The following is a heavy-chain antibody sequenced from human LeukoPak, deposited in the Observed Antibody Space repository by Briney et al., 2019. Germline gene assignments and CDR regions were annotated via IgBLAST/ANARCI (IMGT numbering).Heavy chain of an antibody. D-gene: IGHD3-3*01. J-gene: IGHJ5*02. V-gene: IGHV1-8*01. CDR2: MNPNSGNT. CDR3: ARGQIDDFWSGYYFSNWFDP. CDR1: GYTFTSND. Sequence: ASVKVSCKASGYTFTSNDINWVRQATGQGLEWMGWMNPNSGNTGYAQKFQGRVTITRNTSISTAYMELSSLRSEDTAVYYCARGQIDDFWSGYYFSNWFDPWGQGTLVTVSS.